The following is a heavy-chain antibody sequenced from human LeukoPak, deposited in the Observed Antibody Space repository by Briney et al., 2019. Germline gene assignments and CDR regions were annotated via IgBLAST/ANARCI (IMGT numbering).Heavy chain of an antibody. J-gene: IGHJ5*02. CDR3: ARDNIVVVPAAMTAHNWFDP. V-gene: IGHV3-21*01. Sequence: GGSLRLSCAASGFTFSSYSMNWVRQAPGKGLEWVSSISSSSSYIYYAVSVKGRFTISRDNAKDSLYLQMNSLRAEDTAVYYCARDNIVVVPAAMTAHNWFDPWGQGTLVTVSS. D-gene: IGHD2-2*01. CDR1: GFTFSSYS. CDR2: ISSSSSYI.